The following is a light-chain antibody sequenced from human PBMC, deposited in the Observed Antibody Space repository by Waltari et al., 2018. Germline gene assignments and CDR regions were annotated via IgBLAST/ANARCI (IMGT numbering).Light chain of an antibody. V-gene: IGKV1-5*03. J-gene: IGKJ1*01. CDR3: QQYNSFPWT. CDR2: KAS. Sequence: DIQMTQSPSTLSASVGDRVTITCRARQSISSWLAWFQQKPGKAPKLLIYKASSLESGVPSRFSGSASGTEFSLTISSLHPDDFATYYCQQYNSFPWTFGQGTKVEIK. CDR1: QSISSW.